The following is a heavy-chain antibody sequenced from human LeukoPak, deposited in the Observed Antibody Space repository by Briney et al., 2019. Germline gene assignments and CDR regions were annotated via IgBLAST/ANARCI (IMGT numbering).Heavy chain of an antibody. Sequence: PGGSLRLSCAASGFTFSSYSMNWVRQAPGKGLEWVSSISSSSSYIYYADSVKGRFTISRDNAKNSLYLQMNSLRAEDTAVYYCARDQSRYCSSTSCYNDYWGQGTLVTVSS. CDR3: ARDQSRYCSSTSCYNDY. V-gene: IGHV3-21*01. J-gene: IGHJ4*02. D-gene: IGHD2-2*02. CDR1: GFTFSSYS. CDR2: ISSSSSYI.